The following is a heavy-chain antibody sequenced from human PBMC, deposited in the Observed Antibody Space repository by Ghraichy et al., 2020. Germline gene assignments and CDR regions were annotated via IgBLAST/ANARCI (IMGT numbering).Heavy chain of an antibody. CDR1: GGSISSGGYS. CDR3: ARVAGFWSGYYPVLDYYYYYMDV. CDR2: IYHSGST. Sequence: SETLSLTCAVSGGSISSGGYSWSWIRQPPGKGLEWIWYIYHSGSTYYNPSLKSRVTISVDRSKNQFSLKLSSVTAADTAVYYCARVAGFWSGYYPVLDYYYYYMDVWGKGTTVTVSS. D-gene: IGHD3-3*01. V-gene: IGHV4-30-2*01. J-gene: IGHJ6*03.